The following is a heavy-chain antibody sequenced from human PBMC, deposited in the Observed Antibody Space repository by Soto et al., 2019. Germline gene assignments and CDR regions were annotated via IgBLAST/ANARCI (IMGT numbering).Heavy chain of an antibody. CDR1: GGSISSSSYY. J-gene: IGHJ6*02. CDR2: IYYSGST. V-gene: IGHV4-39*01. D-gene: IGHD2-2*01. CDR3: ARSVPAAMDYYYYYGMDV. Sequence: PSETLSLTCTVSGGSISSSSYYWGWIRQPPGKGLEWIGSIYYSGSTYYNPSLKSRVTISVDTSKNQFSLKLSSVTAADTAVYYCARSVPAAMDYYYYYGMDVWGQGTTGTSP.